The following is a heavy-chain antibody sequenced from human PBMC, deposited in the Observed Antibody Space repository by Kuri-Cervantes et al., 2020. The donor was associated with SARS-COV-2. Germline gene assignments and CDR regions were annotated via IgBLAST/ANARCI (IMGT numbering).Heavy chain of an antibody. CDR3: ARRYYDSSGYWEYFDY. CDR1: GFTFSSYA. D-gene: IGHD3-22*01. V-gene: IGHV3-23*01. Sequence: GESLKISCAASGFTFSSYAMSRVRQAPGKGLEWVSTISGDSGITYSADSVKGRFTISRDSSKKTVHLQMNRLRPEDTAVYFCARRYYDSSGYWEYFDYWGQGTLVTVSS. J-gene: IGHJ4*02. CDR2: ISGDSGIT.